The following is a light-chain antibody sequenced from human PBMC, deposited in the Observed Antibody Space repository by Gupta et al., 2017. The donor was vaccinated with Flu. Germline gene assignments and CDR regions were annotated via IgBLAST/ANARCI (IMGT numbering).Light chain of an antibody. CDR2: GVS. J-gene: IGKJ1*01. CDR1: QSVSSN. V-gene: IGKV3-15*01. CDR3: QQYTNWPPT. Sequence: PATLSVSPGERATLSCRASQSVSSNLAWYQQKPGQAPRLLIYGVSTRATGIPARFSGSGSGTEFTLTISSLQSEDFAVYYCQQYTNWPPTFGQGTKVEIK.